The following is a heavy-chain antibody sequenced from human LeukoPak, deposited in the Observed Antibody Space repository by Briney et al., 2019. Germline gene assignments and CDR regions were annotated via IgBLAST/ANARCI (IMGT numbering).Heavy chain of an antibody. Sequence: GRSLRPSCAASGFTFDDYAMHWVRQAPGKGLEWVSGISWNSGSIGYADSVKGRFTISRDNAKNSLYLQMNSLRAEDTALYYCAKVAAAGVNDYWGQGTLVTVSS. D-gene: IGHD6-13*01. J-gene: IGHJ4*02. CDR1: GFTFDDYA. CDR3: AKVAAAGVNDY. CDR2: ISWNSGSI. V-gene: IGHV3-9*01.